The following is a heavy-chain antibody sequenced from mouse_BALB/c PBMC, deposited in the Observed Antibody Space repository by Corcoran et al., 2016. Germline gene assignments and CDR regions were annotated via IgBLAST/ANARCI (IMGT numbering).Heavy chain of an antibody. J-gene: IGHJ3*01. CDR2: IDPANGNT. Sequence: EVQLQQSGAELVKPGASVKLSCTASGLNIKDTYMHWVKQRPEQGLEWIGRIDPANGNTKYDPKFQGKATITADTSSNTAYLQLSSLTSEDTAVYYCARPRYPGSWFAYWGQGTLVTVSA. V-gene: IGHV14-3*02. D-gene: IGHD2-14*01. CDR3: ARPRYPGSWFAY. CDR1: GLNIKDTY.